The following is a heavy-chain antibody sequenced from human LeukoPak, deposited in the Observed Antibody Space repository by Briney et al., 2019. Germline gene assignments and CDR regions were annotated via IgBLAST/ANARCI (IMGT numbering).Heavy chain of an antibody. Sequence: GESLKISCKGSGYNFTTFWIGWVRQMPGKGLEWMGIIHPGDSDTRYSPPFQGQVTISADKSISTASLQWSSLKASDTAMYYCARHDVCSSTRCYNTYDIWGQGTMVTVSS. CDR1: GYNFTTFW. CDR3: ARHDVCSSTRCYNTYDI. D-gene: IGHD2-2*02. CDR2: IHPGDSDT. V-gene: IGHV5-51*01. J-gene: IGHJ3*02.